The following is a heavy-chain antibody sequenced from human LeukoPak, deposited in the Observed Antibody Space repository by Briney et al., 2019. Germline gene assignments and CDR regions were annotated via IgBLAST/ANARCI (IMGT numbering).Heavy chain of an antibody. CDR1: GYTFTGYY. J-gene: IGHJ4*02. CDR3: ASTSDSYYDFWSGSIDY. CDR2: INPNSGGT. Sequence: ASVKVSCKASGYTFTGYYMHWLRQAPGQGLEWMGRINPNSGGTNYAQKFQGRVTMTRDTSISTAYMELSRLRSDDTAVYYCASTSDSYYDFWSGSIDYWGQGTLVTVSS. V-gene: IGHV1-2*06. D-gene: IGHD3-3*01.